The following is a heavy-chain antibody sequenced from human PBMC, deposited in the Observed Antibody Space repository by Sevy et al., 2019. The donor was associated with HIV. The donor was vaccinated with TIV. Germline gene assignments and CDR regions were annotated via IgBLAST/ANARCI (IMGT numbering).Heavy chain of an antibody. D-gene: IGHD2-21*01. CDR2: VSVRSGST. V-gene: IGHV3-23*01. Sequence: GGSLRLSCAASGFTFSGSTMHWVRQAPGKGLEWVSGVSVRSGSTYSADSVKGRFTISRDNSKNTLYLHMNSLRAEDTAVYYCAKDQGQLLQYYFDYWGQGTLVTVSS. CDR1: GFTFSGST. CDR3: AKDQGQLLQYYFDY. J-gene: IGHJ4*02.